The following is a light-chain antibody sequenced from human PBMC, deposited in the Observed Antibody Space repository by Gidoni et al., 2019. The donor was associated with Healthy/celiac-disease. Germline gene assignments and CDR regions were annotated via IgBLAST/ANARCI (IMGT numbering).Light chain of an antibody. CDR2: DAS. Sequence: DIQMTHSPSSLSASVGDRVTITCQASQEIINYFNWYQQKPGKATKLLIYDASNLETGVPARFSGSGSGTDFNLTISSLQTEDSATYYCQQYDNLALTVXPXTKVDIK. V-gene: IGKV1-33*01. CDR3: QQYDNLALT. J-gene: IGKJ3*01. CDR1: QEIINY.